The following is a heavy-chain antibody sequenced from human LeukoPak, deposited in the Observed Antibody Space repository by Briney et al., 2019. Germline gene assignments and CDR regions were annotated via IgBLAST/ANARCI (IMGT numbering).Heavy chain of an antibody. CDR2: SYSGGSGAYT. D-gene: IGHD2/OR15-2a*01. CDR1: GFTVSSNY. Sequence: GGSLRLSCAASGFTVSSNYMSWVRQAPGKGLEWVSVSYSGGSGAYTYYADSVKGRFTISRDNSKNTLYLQMNSLRAEDTAVYYCAHSIGPFDYWGQGTLVTVSS. CDR3: AHSIGPFDY. V-gene: IGHV3-53*01. J-gene: IGHJ4*02.